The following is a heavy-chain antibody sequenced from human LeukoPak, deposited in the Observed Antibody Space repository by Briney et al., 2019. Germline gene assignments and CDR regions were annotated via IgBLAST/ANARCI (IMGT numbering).Heavy chain of an antibody. Sequence: PSETLSLTCTVSGGSISSYYWSWIRQPPGKGLEWIGYIYYSGSTNYNPSLKSRVTISVDTSKNQFSLKLSSVTAADTAVYYCARGRGWGLPGSTFQHWGQGTLVTVSS. CDR1: GGSISSYY. CDR3: ARGRGWGLPGSTFQH. V-gene: IGHV4-59*01. CDR2: IYYSGST. D-gene: IGHD6-13*01. J-gene: IGHJ1*01.